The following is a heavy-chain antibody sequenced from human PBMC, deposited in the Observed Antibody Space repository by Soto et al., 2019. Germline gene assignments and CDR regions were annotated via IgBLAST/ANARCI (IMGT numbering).Heavy chain of an antibody. Sequence: EVQLVNSGGGLVQPGGSLRLSCAASGFTVSNNYMSWVRQAPGKGLEWVSVIYRGGSTYYADSVKDRFTISRDNSENTPYLQMGSLRAEDTAVYFLSRARFGRMGGVFAGFRGQGTLVTVSS. J-gene: IGHJ4*02. CDR3: SRARFGRMGGVFAGF. CDR2: IYRGGST. CDR1: GFTVSNNY. V-gene: IGHV3-66*01. D-gene: IGHD3-16*02.